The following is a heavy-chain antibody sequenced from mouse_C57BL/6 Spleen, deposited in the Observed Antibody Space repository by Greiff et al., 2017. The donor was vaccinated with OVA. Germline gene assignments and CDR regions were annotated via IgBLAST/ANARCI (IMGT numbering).Heavy chain of an antibody. CDR1: GYTFTSYW. CDR2: IYPGSGST. D-gene: IGHD2-4*01. V-gene: IGHV1-55*01. J-gene: IGHJ3*01. Sequence: QVQLQQPGAELVKPGASVKMSCKASGYTFTSYWITWVKQRPGQGLEWIGDIYPGSGSTNYNEKFKGKATLTVDTSSSPAYMQLSSLTSEDSAVYYGARPSIYYDYSPWFAYWGQGTLVTVSA. CDR3: ARPSIYYDYSPWFAY.